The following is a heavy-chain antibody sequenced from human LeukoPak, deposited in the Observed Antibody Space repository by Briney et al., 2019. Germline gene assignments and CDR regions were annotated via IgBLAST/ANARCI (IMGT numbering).Heavy chain of an antibody. Sequence: ASVKVSCKVSGYTLTELSMHWVRQAPGKGLEWMGGFDPEDGETIYAQKFQGRVTMTEDTSTDTAYMELSSLRSEDTAVYYCARGWDRGVIIPPDYWGQGTLVTVSS. J-gene: IGHJ4*02. CDR3: ARGWDRGVIIPPDY. CDR2: FDPEDGET. V-gene: IGHV1-24*01. CDR1: GYTLTELS. D-gene: IGHD3-10*01.